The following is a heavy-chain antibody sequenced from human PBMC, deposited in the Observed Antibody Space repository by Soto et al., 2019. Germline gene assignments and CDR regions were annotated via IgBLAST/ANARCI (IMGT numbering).Heavy chain of an antibody. D-gene: IGHD6-13*01. CDR2: IYNSGST. CDR1: GGSISSYY. V-gene: IGHV4-59*01. Sequence: PSETLSLTCTVSGGSISSYYWTWIRQPPGKGLEWMGYIYNSGSTTYNPSLKSRVTISLDTSKNQFSLKVRSVTAADTAVYYCARAWYSKGYWFDPWGQGTLVTVYS. J-gene: IGHJ5*02. CDR3: ARAWYSKGYWFDP.